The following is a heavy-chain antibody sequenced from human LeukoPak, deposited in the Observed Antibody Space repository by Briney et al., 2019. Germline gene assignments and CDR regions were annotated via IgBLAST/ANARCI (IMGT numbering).Heavy chain of an antibody. J-gene: IGHJ6*02. V-gene: IGHV3-30*18. Sequence: GGSLRLSCAASGFTFSRYSMNWVRQAPGKGLEWVASISYDGSKKYYADSVKGRFTISRDNSKNTLYLQMNSLRAEDTAVYYCAKPLGYCSSTTCSEAPYYYYGMGVWGQGTTVTVSS. CDR3: AKPLGYCSSTTCSEAPYYYYGMGV. CDR1: GFTFSRYS. D-gene: IGHD2-2*01. CDR2: ISYDGSKK.